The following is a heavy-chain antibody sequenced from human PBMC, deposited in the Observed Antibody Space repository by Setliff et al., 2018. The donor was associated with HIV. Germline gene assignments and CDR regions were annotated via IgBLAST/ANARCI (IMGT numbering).Heavy chain of an antibody. V-gene: IGHV3-15*01. J-gene: IGHJ4*02. D-gene: IGHD3-22*01. CDR1: GFTFSSYG. CDR3: IWSGSSGLYYFDH. Sequence: PGGSLRLSCAASGFTFSSYGMHWVRQAPGKGLEWLGRIKSKIDGETTDYAAPVKGRFTISRDDSKNTVYLHMNSLKTEDTAVYYCIWSGSSGLYYFDHWGQGTLVTVS. CDR2: IKSKIDGETT.